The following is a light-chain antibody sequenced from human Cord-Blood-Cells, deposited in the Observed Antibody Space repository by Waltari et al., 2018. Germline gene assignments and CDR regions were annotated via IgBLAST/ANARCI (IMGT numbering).Light chain of an antibody. CDR3: LLSYSGARRV. V-gene: IGLV7-46*01. Sequence: QAVVTQEPSLPVSPGGTVTLTCGSSTGAVTSGHYPYWFQQKPGQAPRTLIYDTSNKHPWTTARFSCALRGGKAALTLSGAQPEDEAEYYFLLSYSGARRVFGGGTKLTVL. J-gene: IGLJ3*02. CDR1: TGAVTSGHY. CDR2: DTS.